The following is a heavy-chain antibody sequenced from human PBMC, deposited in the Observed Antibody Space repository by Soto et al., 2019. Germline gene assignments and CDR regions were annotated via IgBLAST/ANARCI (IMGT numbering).Heavy chain of an antibody. V-gene: IGHV3-23*01. CDR3: AKAYSSSWISGNDY. J-gene: IGHJ4*02. Sequence: GGSLRLSCAASGFTFSSYAMSWVRQAPGKGLEWVSAISGSGGSTYYADSVKGRFTISRDNSKNTLYLQMNSLRAEDTAVYYCAKAYSSSWISGNDYLGQGTLVTVYS. CDR2: ISGSGGST. CDR1: GFTFSSYA. D-gene: IGHD6-13*01.